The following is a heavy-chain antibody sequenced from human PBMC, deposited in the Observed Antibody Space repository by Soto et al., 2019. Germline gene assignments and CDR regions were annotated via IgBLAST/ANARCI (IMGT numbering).Heavy chain of an antibody. CDR2: ISSSSSTI. CDR1: GFTFSSYS. Sequence: EVQLVESGGGLVQPGGSLRLSCAASGFTFSSYSMNWVRQAPGKGLEWVSYISSSSSTIYYADSVKGRFTISRDNAKNSLYLQMNSLRDEDTAVYYCARVTRARGGSGRINWFDPWGQGTLVTVSS. V-gene: IGHV3-48*02. CDR3: ARVTRARGGSGRINWFDP. J-gene: IGHJ5*02. D-gene: IGHD6-19*01.